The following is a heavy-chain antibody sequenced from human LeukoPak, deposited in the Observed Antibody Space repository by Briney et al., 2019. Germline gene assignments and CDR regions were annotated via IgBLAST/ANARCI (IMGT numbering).Heavy chain of an antibody. V-gene: IGHV1-69*05. D-gene: IGHD3-22*01. CDR3: ASGLGYYDSSGYYTDLDY. CDR1: GGTFSSYA. J-gene: IGHJ4*02. Sequence: SVKVSCKASGGTFSSYAISWVRQAPGQGLEWMGGIIPIFGTANYAQKFQGRVTITTDESTSTAYMELSSLRSEDTAVYHCASGLGYYDSSGYYTDLDYWGRGTLVTVSS. CDR2: IIPIFGTA.